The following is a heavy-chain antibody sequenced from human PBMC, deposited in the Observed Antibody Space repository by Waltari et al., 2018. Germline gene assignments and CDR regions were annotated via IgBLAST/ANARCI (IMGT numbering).Heavy chain of an antibody. D-gene: IGHD6-6*01. CDR2: IFPADSDT. J-gene: IGHJ4*02. Sequence: EVQLVQSGAEVKKPGESLKISCKASGYTFTSNWIGWVRQLPGKGLEWMGIIFPADSDTRYSPSFQVQVTISVDQSVSTAYLQWSSLKASDTAMYYCARQSSQSLDYWGQGTLVTVSS. V-gene: IGHV5-51*01. CDR3: ARQSSQSLDY. CDR1: GYTFTSNW.